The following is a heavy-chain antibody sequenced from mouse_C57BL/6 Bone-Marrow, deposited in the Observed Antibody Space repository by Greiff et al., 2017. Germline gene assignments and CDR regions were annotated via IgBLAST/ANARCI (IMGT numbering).Heavy chain of an antibody. J-gene: IGHJ2*01. D-gene: IGHD2-3*01. CDR3: ATYDPILY. CDR2: ISSGSSTI. V-gene: IGHV5-17*01. Sequence: EVHLVESGGGLVKPGGSPKLSCAASGFTFSDYGMHWVRQAPEKGLEWVAYISSGSSTIYYADTVKGRFTISRDNAKNTLFLQMTSLRSEDTAMYYCATYDPILYWGQGTTLTVSS. CDR1: GFTFSDYG.